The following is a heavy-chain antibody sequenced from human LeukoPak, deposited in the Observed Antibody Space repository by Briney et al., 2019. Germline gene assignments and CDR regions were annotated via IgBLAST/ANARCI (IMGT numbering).Heavy chain of an antibody. CDR2: IYYSGTT. D-gene: IGHD3-9*01. J-gene: IGHJ4*02. CDR3: AREGGLRYFDWLFDYFDY. V-gene: IGHV4-39*02. CDR1: GGSISSGFYY. Sequence: SETLSLTCTVSGGSISSGFYYWGWIRQPPGKGLEWIGSIYYSGTTYYNPSLKSRVTISVDTSRNQFSLKLSSVTAADTAVYYCAREGGLRYFDWLFDYFDYWGQGTLVTVSS.